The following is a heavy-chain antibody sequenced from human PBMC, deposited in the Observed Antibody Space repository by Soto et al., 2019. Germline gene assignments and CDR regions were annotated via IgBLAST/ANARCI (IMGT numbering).Heavy chain of an antibody. D-gene: IGHD2-8*01. Sequence: GESLKISCKGSGYSFTSYWIGWVRQMPGKGLEWMGIIYPGDSDTRYSPSFQGQVTISADKSISTAYLQWSSLKASDTAMYYCARSKRPNGVWFGTRGVWWFDRGGQSNLLTVSS. V-gene: IGHV5-51*01. J-gene: IGHJ5*02. CDR2: IYPGDSDT. CDR3: ARSKRPNGVWFGTRGVWWFDR. CDR1: GYSFTSYW.